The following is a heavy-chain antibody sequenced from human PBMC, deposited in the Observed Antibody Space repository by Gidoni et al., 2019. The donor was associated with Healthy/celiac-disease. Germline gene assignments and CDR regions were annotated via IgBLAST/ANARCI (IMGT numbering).Heavy chain of an antibody. J-gene: IGHJ4*02. V-gene: IGHV4-59*01. CDR3: ARDKGDGFYYFDY. CDR1: GGHISSSN. Sequence: QVQLQESGPGLVKPSETLSHNCTGSGGHISSSNWSWIRQPPGKGLEWIGYIYYSGSTNYNPSLKSRVTISVDTPKNQFSLKLSAVTAADTAVYYCARDKGDGFYYFDYWGPGTLVTVSS. D-gene: IGHD3-10*01. CDR2: IYYSGST.